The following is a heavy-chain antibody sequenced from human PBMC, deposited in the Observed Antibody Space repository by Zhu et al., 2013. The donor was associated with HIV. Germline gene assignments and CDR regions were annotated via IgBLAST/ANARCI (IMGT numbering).Heavy chain of an antibody. J-gene: IGHJ5*02. CDR2: VNSAGSHS. CDR3: AKGYCISNSCYWDWFDP. V-gene: IGHV3-74*01. Sequence: EVQLVESGGGLVQPGGSLRLSCAASGFTFGVYWMHWVRQAPGKGLEWVSRVNSAGSHSAYADSVKGRFTVSRDNAKNTLYLQMNSLRAEDTAVYYCAKGYCISNSCYWDWFDPGAREPWSPSPQ. CDR1: GFTFGVYW. D-gene: IGHD2-2*01.